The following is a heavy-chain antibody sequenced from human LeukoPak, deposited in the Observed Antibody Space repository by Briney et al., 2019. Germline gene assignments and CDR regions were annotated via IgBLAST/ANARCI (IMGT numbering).Heavy chain of an antibody. CDR3: ARDGTVAGAFDY. V-gene: IGHV4-34*01. CDR1: GGSFSGYY. CDR2: INHSGST. Sequence: SETLSLTCAVYGGSFSGYYWSWIRQPPGKGVEWIGEINHSGSTNYNPSLKSRVTISVDKSKNQFSLKLSSVTAADTAVYYCARDGTVAGAFDYWGQGTLVTVSS. J-gene: IGHJ4*02. D-gene: IGHD6-19*01.